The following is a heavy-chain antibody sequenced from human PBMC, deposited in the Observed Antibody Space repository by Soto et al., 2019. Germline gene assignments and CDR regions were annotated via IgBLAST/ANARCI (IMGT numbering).Heavy chain of an antibody. V-gene: IGHV1-2*04. J-gene: IGHJ4*02. CDR2: INPNSGGT. CDR1: GYTFTGYY. Sequence: QVQLVQSGAEVKKPGASVKVSCKASGYTFTGYYTHWVRQAPGQGLEWMGWINPNSGGTNYAQKFQGWVTMTRDTSISTAYMELSRLRSDDTAVYYCARVVGRGGNSLGYWGQGTLVTVSS. CDR3: ARVVGRGGNSLGY. D-gene: IGHD2-21*02.